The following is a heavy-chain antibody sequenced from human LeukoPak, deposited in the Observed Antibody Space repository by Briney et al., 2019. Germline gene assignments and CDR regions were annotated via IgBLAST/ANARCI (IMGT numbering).Heavy chain of an antibody. D-gene: IGHD3-16*01. V-gene: IGHV1-24*01. Sequence: ASVKVSCKVSGYTLTELSMHWVRQAPGKGLEWMGGFDPEDGETIYAQKFQGRVTMTEDTSTDTAYMELSSLRSEDTAVYYCATLSFTFGGSNGDYWGQGTLVTVSS. CDR3: ATLSFTFGGSNGDY. CDR1: GYTLTELS. J-gene: IGHJ4*02. CDR2: FDPEDGET.